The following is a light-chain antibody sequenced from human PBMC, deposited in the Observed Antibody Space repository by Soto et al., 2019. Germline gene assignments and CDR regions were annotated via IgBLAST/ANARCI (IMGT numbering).Light chain of an antibody. Sequence: QSALTQPASVSGSPGQSITISCTGTSSDVGSHNFVSWYQQHPGKAPELMIYEVSKRPSGVSNRFSGSKSGNTASLTISGLQAEDEADYYCYSYVGSISFGGATKVTVL. CDR2: EVS. CDR3: YSYVGSIS. J-gene: IGLJ2*01. V-gene: IGLV2-23*02. CDR1: SSDVGSHNF.